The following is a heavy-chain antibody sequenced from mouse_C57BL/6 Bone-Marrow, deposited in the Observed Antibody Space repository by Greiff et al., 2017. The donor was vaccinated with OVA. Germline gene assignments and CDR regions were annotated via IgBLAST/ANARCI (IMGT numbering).Heavy chain of an antibody. CDR3: ARDLTVVGNWYFDV. D-gene: IGHD1-1*01. Sequence: EVKLVESGGGLVKPGGSLKLSCAASGFTFSSYAMSWVRQTPEKRLEWVATISDGGSYTYYPDNVKGRFTISRDNAKNNLYLQMSHLKSEDTAMYYCARDLTVVGNWYFDVWGTGTTVTVSS. V-gene: IGHV5-4*01. CDR2: ISDGGSYT. J-gene: IGHJ1*03. CDR1: GFTFSSYA.